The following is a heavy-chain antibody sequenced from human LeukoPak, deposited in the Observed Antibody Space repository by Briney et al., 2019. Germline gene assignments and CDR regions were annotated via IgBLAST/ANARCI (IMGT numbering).Heavy chain of an antibody. Sequence: GGSLRLSCAASGFTFKNYAMSWVRQAPGKGLEWVSAISNNGGYTYYADSVQGRFTISRDNSKSTLCLQMNSLRAEDTAVYYCAKQLGYCSDGSCYFLYWGQGTLVTVSS. D-gene: IGHD2-15*01. CDR3: AKQLGYCSDGSCYFLY. J-gene: IGHJ4*02. CDR2: ISNNGGYT. V-gene: IGHV3-23*01. CDR1: GFTFKNYA.